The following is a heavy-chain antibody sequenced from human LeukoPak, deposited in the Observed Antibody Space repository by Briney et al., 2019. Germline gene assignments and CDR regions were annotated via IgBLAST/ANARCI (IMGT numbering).Heavy chain of an antibody. D-gene: IGHD2-2*01. CDR2: INHSGST. Sequence: SGTLSLTCAVYGGSFSGYYWSWIRQPPGKGLEWIGEINHSGSTNYNPSLKSRVTISVDTSKNQFSLKLSSVTAADTAVYYCASTSCYDEGATAANWFDPWGQGTLVTVSS. V-gene: IGHV4-34*01. CDR3: ASTSCYDEGATAANWFDP. J-gene: IGHJ5*02. CDR1: GGSFSGYY.